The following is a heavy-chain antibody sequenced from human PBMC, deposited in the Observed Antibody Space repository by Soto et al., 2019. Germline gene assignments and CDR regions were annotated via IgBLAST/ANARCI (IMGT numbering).Heavy chain of an antibody. J-gene: IGHJ6*02. Sequence: SETLSLTCTVSGGSISSYYWSWIRQPPGKGLEWIGYIYYSGSTNYNPSLKSRVTISVDTSKDQFSLKLSSVTAADTAVYYCAVFDYGGNDTYYYYYGMDVWGQGTTVTVSS. D-gene: IGHD4-17*01. CDR3: AVFDYGGNDTYYYYYGMDV. CDR1: GGSISSYY. V-gene: IGHV4-59*01. CDR2: IYYSGST.